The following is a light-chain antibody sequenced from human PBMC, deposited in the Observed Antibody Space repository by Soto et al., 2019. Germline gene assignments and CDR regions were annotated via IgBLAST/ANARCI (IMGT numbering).Light chain of an antibody. CDR3: TSYTNSNTLI. J-gene: IGLJ2*01. CDR2: DVT. CDR1: SSDIGLYNY. Sequence: QSALTQPASVSGSPGQSVTISCTGTSSDIGLYNYVSWYQQHPAKAPKLMVYDVTHRPSGVSNRFSGSESGNTASLTISGLLVEDEADYYCTSYTNSNTLIFGGGTKLTVL. V-gene: IGLV2-14*01.